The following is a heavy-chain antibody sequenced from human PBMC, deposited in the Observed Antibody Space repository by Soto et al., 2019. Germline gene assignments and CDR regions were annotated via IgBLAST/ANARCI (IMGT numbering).Heavy chain of an antibody. Sequence: ASVKVSCKASGYTFTSYGISWVRQAPGQGLEWMGWISAYNGNTNYAQKLQGRVTMTTDTSTSTAYVELRSLRSDDTAVYYCARVLDRHDAFDIWGQGTMVTVSS. J-gene: IGHJ3*02. CDR1: GYTFTSYG. CDR3: ARVLDRHDAFDI. CDR2: ISAYNGNT. V-gene: IGHV1-18*01. D-gene: IGHD3-16*02.